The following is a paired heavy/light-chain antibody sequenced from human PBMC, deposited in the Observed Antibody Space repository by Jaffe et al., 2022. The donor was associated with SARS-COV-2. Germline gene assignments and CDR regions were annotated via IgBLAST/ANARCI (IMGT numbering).Light chain of an antibody. Sequence: SYVLTQPPSVSVAPGQTARITCGENNIGGRSVQWYQQKPGQAPVLVIYYDKDRPSGIPERFSGSNSGNTATLTISRVGAGDEADYFCQVWDSNSYHYVFGSGTTVTVL. CDR3: QVWDSNSYHYV. CDR2: YDK. CDR1: NIGGRS. J-gene: IGLJ1*01. V-gene: IGLV3-21*01.
Heavy chain of an antibody. CDR3: ARVGYSGFDY. CDR2: ISSSGSTI. D-gene: IGHD5-12*01. J-gene: IGHJ4*02. Sequence: QVQLVESGGGLVEAGESLRLSCAAPGFTFSDYYISWIRQAPGKGLEWISYISSSGSTIYYADSVKGRFTISRDNAKKSVSLQMNSLRADDTAVYYCARVGYSGFDYWGQGTVVTVSS. CDR1: GFTFSDYY. V-gene: IGHV3-11*01.